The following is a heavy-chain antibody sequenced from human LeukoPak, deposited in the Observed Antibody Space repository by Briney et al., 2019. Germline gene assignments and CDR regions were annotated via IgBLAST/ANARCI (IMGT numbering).Heavy chain of an antibody. J-gene: IGHJ4*02. V-gene: IGHV3-48*02. Sequence: PGGSLRLSCAASGFTVSSNYMNWVRQAPGKGLEWVSYIRGSSATIYYADSVKGRFTISRDNAKNSLYLEMNSLRDEDTAVYYCTRVGVPTIGGPVDYWGQGTLVTVSS. CDR1: GFTVSSNY. CDR2: IRGSSATI. D-gene: IGHD5-12*01. CDR3: TRVGVPTIGGPVDY.